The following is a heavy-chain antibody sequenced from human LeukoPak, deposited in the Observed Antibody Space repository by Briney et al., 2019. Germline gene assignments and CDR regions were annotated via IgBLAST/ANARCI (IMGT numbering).Heavy chain of an antibody. CDR3: ARLTPNVLLWFGESELWFDP. Sequence: GESLKISCKGSGYSFTSYWIGWVRQMPGKGLEWMGIIYPGDSDTRYSPSFQGQVTISADKSISTAYLQWSSLKASDTAMYYCARLTPNVLLWFGESELWFDPWGRGTLVTVSS. J-gene: IGHJ5*02. D-gene: IGHD3-10*01. CDR1: GYSFTSYW. CDR2: IYPGDSDT. V-gene: IGHV5-51*01.